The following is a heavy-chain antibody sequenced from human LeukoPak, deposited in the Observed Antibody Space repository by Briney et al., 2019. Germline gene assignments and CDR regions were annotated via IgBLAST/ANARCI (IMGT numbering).Heavy chain of an antibody. CDR3: ARSSSSALRGDY. CDR2: INPNSGGT. D-gene: IGHD6-6*01. CDR1: GYTFTGYY. Sequence: ASVKVSCRASGYTFTGYYMHWVRQAPGQGLEWMGWINPNSGGTNYAQKFQGRVTMTRDTSISTAYMELSRLRSDDTAVYYCARSSSSALRGDYWGQGTLVTVSS. V-gene: IGHV1-2*02. J-gene: IGHJ4*02.